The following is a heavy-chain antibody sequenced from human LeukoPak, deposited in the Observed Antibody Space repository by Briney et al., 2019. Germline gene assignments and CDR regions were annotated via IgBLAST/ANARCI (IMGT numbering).Heavy chain of an antibody. Sequence: GGSLRLSCAASRFTFSNYAMSWVRQAPGKGLEWVSTISGSGGSTYYADSVKGRFTISRDNSKNTLHLQMNSLRAEDTAVYYCAKECGLRNAYLDYWGQGTLVTVSS. J-gene: IGHJ4*02. CDR1: RFTFSNYA. V-gene: IGHV3-23*01. CDR2: ISGSGGST. D-gene: IGHD4-11*01. CDR3: AKECGLRNAYLDY.